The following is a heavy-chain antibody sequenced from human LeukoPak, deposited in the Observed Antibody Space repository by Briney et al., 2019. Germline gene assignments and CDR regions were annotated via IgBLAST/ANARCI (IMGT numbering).Heavy chain of an antibody. CDR2: IKQDGSEK. J-gene: IGHJ4*02. V-gene: IGHV3-7*05. CDR1: GFIFSNYW. CDR3: ARERRHYYDNSSFTAY. Sequence: GGSLRLSCAASGFIFSNYWMSWVRQAPGKGLEWVANIKQDGSEKYSVDSVKGRFTISRDNAENSIYLQMNSLRAEDTAVYYCARERRHYYDNSSFTAYWGQGTLVTVSS. D-gene: IGHD3-22*01.